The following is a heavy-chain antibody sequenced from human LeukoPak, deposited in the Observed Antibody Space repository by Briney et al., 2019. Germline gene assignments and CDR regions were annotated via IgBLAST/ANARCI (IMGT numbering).Heavy chain of an antibody. CDR2: IYYSGST. CDR1: GGAISSSTYY. J-gene: IGHJ6*03. CDR3: ARGIRGVNIGYYYYHMDV. Sequence: SETLSLTCTVSGGAISSSTYYWGWIRQPPGKGLEWIGSIYYSGSTYYYPSLKSRVTLSVDTSKNQFSLKLSSVTAADTAVYYCARGIRGVNIGYYYYHMDVWGKGTTVTVSS. V-gene: IGHV4-39*07. D-gene: IGHD3-10*01.